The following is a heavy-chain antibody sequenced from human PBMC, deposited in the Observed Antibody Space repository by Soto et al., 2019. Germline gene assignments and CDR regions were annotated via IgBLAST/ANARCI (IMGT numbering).Heavy chain of an antibody. CDR1: GYTFTGYY. V-gene: IGHV1-2*04. J-gene: IGHJ6*02. CDR3: ARDLSYYDSSGYYYYYYGMDD. D-gene: IGHD3-22*01. Sequence: ASVKVSCKASGYTFTGYYMHWVRQAPGQGLEWMGWLIPNSGGTNYAQKFQGWVTMTRDTSISTAYMELSRLRSDDTAVYYCARDLSYYDSSGYYYYYYGMDDWGQGTTLTVSS. CDR2: LIPNSGGT.